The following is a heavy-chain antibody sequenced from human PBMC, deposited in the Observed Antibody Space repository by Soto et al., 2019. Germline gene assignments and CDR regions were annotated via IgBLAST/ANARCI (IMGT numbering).Heavy chain of an antibody. CDR2: IWYDGRNK. CDR3: ARGGEAWQGPSVNDY. J-gene: IGHJ4*02. D-gene: IGHD2-21*01. V-gene: IGHV3-33*01. Sequence: QVQLVESGGGVVQPGRSLRLSCAASGFTFSSYGMHWVRQAPGKGLEWGGVIWYDGRNKYYADSVKGRFTISRDNSKNTLYLQMNSLRAEDTAVYYCARGGEAWQGPSVNDYWGQGTLVTVSS. CDR1: GFTFSSYG.